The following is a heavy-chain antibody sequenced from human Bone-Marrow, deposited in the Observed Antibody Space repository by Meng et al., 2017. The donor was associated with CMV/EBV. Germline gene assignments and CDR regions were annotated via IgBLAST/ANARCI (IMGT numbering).Heavy chain of an antibody. CDR2: ISYDGSNK. J-gene: IGHJ4*02. V-gene: IGHV3-30*04. D-gene: IGHD5-12*01. Sequence: GESLKISCAASGFTFSSYAMHWVRQAPGKGLEWVAVISYDGSNKYYADSVKGRFTISRDNSKNTLYLQMNSLRAENTAVYYCALSSAWLPSAGMAGFDYWGQGNLVTAPQ. CDR1: GFTFSSYA. CDR3: ALSSAWLPSAGMAGFDY.